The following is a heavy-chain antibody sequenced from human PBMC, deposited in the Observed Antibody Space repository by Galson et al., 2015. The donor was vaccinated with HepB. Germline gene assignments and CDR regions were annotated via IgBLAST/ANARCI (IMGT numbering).Heavy chain of an antibody. V-gene: IGHV3-23*01. D-gene: IGHD4-17*01. J-gene: IGHJ4*02. Sequence: SLRLSCAASGFTFSSYAMRWVLQAPGKGLEWVSAISGSGGSRYYADSVKGRVTISRDNSKKTLYLQMNSLRAEDTAVYYCAKGGRGSTVTNDYLGQGTLVTVSS. CDR1: GFTFSSYA. CDR2: ISGSGGSR. CDR3: AKGGRGSTVTNDY.